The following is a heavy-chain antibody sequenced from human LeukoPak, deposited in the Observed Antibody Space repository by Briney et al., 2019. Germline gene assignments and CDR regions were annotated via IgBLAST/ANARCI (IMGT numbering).Heavy chain of an antibody. D-gene: IGHD3-22*01. CDR3: ARVTGYMIEDYFDY. J-gene: IGHJ4*02. CDR2: IYYSGST. CDR1: GYSISSGYY. Sequence: PSETLSLTCTVSGYSISSGYYWGWIRQPPGKGLEWIGYIYYSGSTNYNPSLKSRVTISVDTSKNQFSLRLRSVTAADTAVYYCARVTGYMIEDYFDYWGQGTLVTVSS. V-gene: IGHV4-61*01.